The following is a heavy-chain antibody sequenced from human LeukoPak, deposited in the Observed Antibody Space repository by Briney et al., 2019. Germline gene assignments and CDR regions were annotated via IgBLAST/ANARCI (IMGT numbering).Heavy chain of an antibody. D-gene: IGHD3-22*01. Sequence: HPGGSLRLSCAASGFTFSSHAMTRVRQAPGKGLEWVSTISGNSGSTYYADSVKGRFTISRENSKNTLFMQMNSLRVEDTAVYHCARDLYYYDLSVIARHPFDFWGQGTLVAVSS. V-gene: IGHV3-23*01. CDR1: GFTFSSHA. CDR2: ISGNSGST. CDR3: ARDLYYYDLSVIARHPFDF. J-gene: IGHJ4*02.